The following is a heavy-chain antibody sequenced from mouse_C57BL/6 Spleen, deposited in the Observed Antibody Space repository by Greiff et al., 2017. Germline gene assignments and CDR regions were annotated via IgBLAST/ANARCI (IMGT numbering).Heavy chain of an antibody. CDR3: ARETGTWYFDV. D-gene: IGHD4-1*01. Sequence: QVQLQQPGTELVKPGASVKLSCKASGYTFTSYWMNWVKQRTGQGLEWIGNINPSNGGTNYNEKFKSKATLTVDKSSSTAYMQLSSLTSEDSAVYYCARETGTWYFDVWGTGTTVTVSS. J-gene: IGHJ1*03. CDR2: INPSNGGT. CDR1: GYTFTSYW. V-gene: IGHV1-53*01.